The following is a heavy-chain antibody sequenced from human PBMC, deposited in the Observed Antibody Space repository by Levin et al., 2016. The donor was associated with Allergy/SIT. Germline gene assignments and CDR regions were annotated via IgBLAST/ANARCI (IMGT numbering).Heavy chain of an antibody. CDR1: GGSFSSGSYY. CDR2: FYTSGST. J-gene: IGHJ4*02. CDR3: ARRYYYVSGSSGNYFDY. Sequence: SETLSLTCTVSGGSFSSGSYYWTWIRQPAGKGLEWIGRFYTSGSTDYNPSLKSRVSISMDTSKNQFFLKLSSMTAADTAMYYCARRYYYVSGSSGNYFDYWGQGTLVTVSS. V-gene: IGHV4-61*02. D-gene: IGHD3-10*01.